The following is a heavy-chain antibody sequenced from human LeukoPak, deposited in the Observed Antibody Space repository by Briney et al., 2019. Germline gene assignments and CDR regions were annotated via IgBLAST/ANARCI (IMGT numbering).Heavy chain of an antibody. CDR1: GFTFSGNW. CDR2: INRDGSEK. V-gene: IGHV3-7*01. J-gene: IGHJ6*03. Sequence: GGSLRLSCAGSGFTFSGNWMTWVRQAPGKGLEWVANINRDGSEKYYVDSVRGRFTISRDNVKNSLYLQMNSLRAEDTAVYYCARGDATPAHYFYYFYMDVWGKGTTVTVSS. CDR3: ARGDATPAHYFYYFYMDV.